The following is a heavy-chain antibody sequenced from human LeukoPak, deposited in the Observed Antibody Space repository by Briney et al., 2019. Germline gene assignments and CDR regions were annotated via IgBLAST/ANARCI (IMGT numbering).Heavy chain of an antibody. J-gene: IGHJ5*02. V-gene: IGHV1-18*01. CDR1: GYTFTSYG. CDR3: ARDLPTRFGEVINNWFDP. D-gene: IGHD3-3*01. CDR2: ISAYNGNT. Sequence: ASVKVSCKASGYTFTSYGISWVRQAPGQGLEWMGWISAYNGNTNYAQKLQGRVTMATDTSTSTASLELRSLRSDDTAVYYCARDLPTRFGEVINNWFDPWGQGTLVTVSS.